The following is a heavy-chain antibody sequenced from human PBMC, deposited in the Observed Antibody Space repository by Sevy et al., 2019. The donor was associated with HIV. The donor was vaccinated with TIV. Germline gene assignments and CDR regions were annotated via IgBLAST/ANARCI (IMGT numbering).Heavy chain of an antibody. V-gene: IGHV3-20*04. CDR1: GFTFEDYG. Sequence: GGSLRLSCAASGFTFEDYGMSWVRQVPGKGPEWVSGINWNGGSTSYADSVKGRFTMSRDNAKKSLYLQMKGLRAEDTALYYCARDPPSYYDYRTGYHDFWGQGTRVTVSS. D-gene: IGHD3-3*01. CDR2: INWNGGST. J-gene: IGHJ4*01. CDR3: ARDPPSYYDYRTGYHDF.